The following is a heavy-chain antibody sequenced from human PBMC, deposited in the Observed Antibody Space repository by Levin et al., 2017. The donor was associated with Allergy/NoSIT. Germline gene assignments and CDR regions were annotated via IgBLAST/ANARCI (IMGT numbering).Heavy chain of an antibody. CDR2: IIPIFGTA. J-gene: IGHJ6*02. CDR1: GGTFSSYA. V-gene: IGHV1-69*06. Sequence: KISCKASGGTFSSYAISWVRQAPGQGLEWMGGIIPIFGTANYAQKFQGRVTITADKSTSTAYMELSSLRSEDTAVYYCARDVPSGSYWGGKDYYYYGMDVWGQGTTVTVSS. D-gene: IGHD1-26*01. CDR3: ARDVPSGSYWGGKDYYYYGMDV.